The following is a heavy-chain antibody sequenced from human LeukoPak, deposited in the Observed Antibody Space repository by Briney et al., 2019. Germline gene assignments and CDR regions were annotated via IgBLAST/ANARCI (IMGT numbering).Heavy chain of an antibody. Sequence: GGSLRLSCTASGFTFGNYWMHWVRQAPGEGLVWVPHIKSDGSSTTYADSVKGRFTISRDNAKNTLYLQMNSLRAEDTAVYYCAITYRGYNYEPFDYWGQGTLVTVSS. J-gene: IGHJ4*02. V-gene: IGHV3-74*01. D-gene: IGHD5-18*01. CDR2: IKSDGSST. CDR1: GFTFGNYW. CDR3: AITYRGYNYEPFDY.